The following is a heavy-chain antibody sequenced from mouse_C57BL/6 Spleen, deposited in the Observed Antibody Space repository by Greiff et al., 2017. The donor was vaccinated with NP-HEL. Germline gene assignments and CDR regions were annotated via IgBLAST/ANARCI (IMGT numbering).Heavy chain of an antibody. Sequence: QVQLQQPGAELVKPGASVKLSCKASGYTFTSYWMHWVKQRPGQGLEWIGMIHPNSGSTNYNEKFKSKATLTVDKSSSTAYMQLSSLTSEDSAVYYCARRITTVVRYAMDYWGQGTSVTVSS. CDR2: IHPNSGST. J-gene: IGHJ4*01. CDR3: ARRITTVVRYAMDY. CDR1: GYTFTSYW. D-gene: IGHD1-1*01. V-gene: IGHV1-64*01.